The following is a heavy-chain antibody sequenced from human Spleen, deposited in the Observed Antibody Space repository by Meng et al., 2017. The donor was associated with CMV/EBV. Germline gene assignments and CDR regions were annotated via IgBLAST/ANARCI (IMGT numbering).Heavy chain of an antibody. CDR2: IGTVGDT. CDR3: ARARSPTHFDY. CDR1: GFTFSTYD. Sequence: GESLKISCTASGFTFSTYDFHWVRQPTGKGLEWVSSIGTVGDTYSIGSVKGRFIFSREEAKNSVYLQMNGLRDGDTGLYYCARARSPTHFDYWGQGALVTVSS. V-gene: IGHV3-13*01. J-gene: IGHJ4*02.